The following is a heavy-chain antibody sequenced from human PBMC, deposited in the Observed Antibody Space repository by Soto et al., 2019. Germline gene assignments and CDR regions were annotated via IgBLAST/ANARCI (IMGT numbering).Heavy chain of an antibody. CDR1: GFTFSSYA. CDR2: ISGSGGST. J-gene: IGHJ4*02. V-gene: IGHV3-23*01. CDR3: AKDPLFYGDYALYYFAY. Sequence: EVQLLESGGGLVQPGGSLRLSCAASGFTFSSYAMSWVRQAPGKGLEWVSAISGSGGSTYYADSVKGRFTISRDNSKNTLYLQMNSLRAEDTAVYYCAKDPLFYGDYALYYFAYWGQGTLVTVSS. D-gene: IGHD4-17*01.